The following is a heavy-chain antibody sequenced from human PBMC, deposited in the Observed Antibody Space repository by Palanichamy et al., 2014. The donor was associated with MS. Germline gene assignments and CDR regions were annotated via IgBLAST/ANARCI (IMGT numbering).Heavy chain of an antibody. Sequence: QVQLQESGPGLVKPSETLSVTCTVSGGSISDHYWSWICQPPGRGLEWIGYISDSGNTNYNASLSSRVAMSGDTSKNHFFLNPTSVTAADTAIYYCARESYYDSSGHPRAFDLWGHGTMVAVSS. J-gene: IGHJ3*01. D-gene: IGHD3-22*01. CDR1: GGSISDHY. CDR2: ISDSGNT. V-gene: IGHV4-59*11. CDR3: ARESYYDSSGHPRAFDL.